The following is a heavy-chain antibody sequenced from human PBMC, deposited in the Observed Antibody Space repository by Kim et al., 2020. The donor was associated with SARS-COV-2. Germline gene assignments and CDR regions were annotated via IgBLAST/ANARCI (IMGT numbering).Heavy chain of an antibody. V-gene: IGHV4-39*01. Sequence: SETLSLTCTVSGGSISSSSYYWGWIRQPPGKGLEWIGSIYYSGSTYYNPSLKSRVTISVDTSKNQFSLKLSSVTAADTAVYYCARLGQLGEWSSGWIPYYFDYWGQGTLVTVSS. J-gene: IGHJ4*02. CDR2: IYYSGST. CDR3: ARLGQLGEWSSGWIPYYFDY. CDR1: GGSISSSSYY. D-gene: IGHD6-19*01.